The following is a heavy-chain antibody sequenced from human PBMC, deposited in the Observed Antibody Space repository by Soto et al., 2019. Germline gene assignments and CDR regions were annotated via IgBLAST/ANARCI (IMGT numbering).Heavy chain of an antibody. CDR1: GYNFPSYW. V-gene: IGHV5-51*01. CDR2: INPTDSDT. Sequence: GESMKISCKGSGYNFPSYWIGWVREISGKGLEWMAVINPTDSDTRYSPSFQGQVTISADKSISTIYLQWSSLKASDTAMYYCARRIASGGRAFDIWGQGTMVTVSS. CDR3: ARRIASGGRAFDI. D-gene: IGHD6-13*01. J-gene: IGHJ3*02.